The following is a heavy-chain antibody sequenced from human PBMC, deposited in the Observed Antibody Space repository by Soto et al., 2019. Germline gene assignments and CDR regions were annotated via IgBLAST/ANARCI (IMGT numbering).Heavy chain of an antibody. CDR3: ARDFYSGSYWNY. V-gene: IGHV3-21*01. CDR1: GFTFSSYS. J-gene: IGHJ4*02. Sequence: EVQLVESGGGLVKPGGSLRLSCAASGFTFSSYSMNWVRQAPGKGLEWVSSISSSSSYIYYADSVKGRFTISRDNAKNSLDLQMNSLRAEDTAVYYCARDFYSGSYWNYWGQGTLVTVSS. CDR2: ISSSSSYI. D-gene: IGHD1-26*01.